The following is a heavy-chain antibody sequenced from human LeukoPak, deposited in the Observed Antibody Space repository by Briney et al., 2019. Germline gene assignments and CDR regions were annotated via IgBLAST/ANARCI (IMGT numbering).Heavy chain of an antibody. CDR3: ARARGSYSFDY. CDR1: GFTFSSYA. D-gene: IGHD1-26*01. CDR2: ISSSGSTK. Sequence: RGSLRLSCAASGFTFSSYAMSWVRQAPGKRLECVSYISSSGSTKYYADSVKGRFTISRDNAKNSLYLQMNGLRAEDAALYYCARARGSYSFDYWGQGTLVTVSS. J-gene: IGHJ4*02. V-gene: IGHV3-48*04.